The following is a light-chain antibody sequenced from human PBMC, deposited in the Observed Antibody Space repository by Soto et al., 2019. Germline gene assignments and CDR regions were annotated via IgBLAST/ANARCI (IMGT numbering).Light chain of an antibody. Sequence: DIQMTQSPSSLSASLGDRATITCRASQSISQYLAWYQQRPGKAPKLLIYGASTWQSGVPSRFSGSGSETDFSLTISSLQPEDVATYYCQQCSSAPFTFGRGTKVDIK. CDR2: GAS. V-gene: IGKV1-27*01. J-gene: IGKJ3*01. CDR1: QSISQY. CDR3: QQCSSAPFT.